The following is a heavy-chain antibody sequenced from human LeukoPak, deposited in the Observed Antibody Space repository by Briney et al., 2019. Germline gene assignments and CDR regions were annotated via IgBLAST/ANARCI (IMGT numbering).Heavy chain of an antibody. CDR1: GGSTSSYY. D-gene: IGHD3-9*01. V-gene: IGHV4-34*01. CDR3: ARRIWYFDWLWVGTWFDP. J-gene: IGHJ5*02. Sequence: PSETLSLTCTVSGGSTSSYYWSWIRQPPGKGLEWIGEINHSGSTNYNPSLKSRVTISVDTSKNQFSLKLSSVTAADTAVYYCARRIWYFDWLWVGTWFDPWGQGTLVTVSS. CDR2: INHSGST.